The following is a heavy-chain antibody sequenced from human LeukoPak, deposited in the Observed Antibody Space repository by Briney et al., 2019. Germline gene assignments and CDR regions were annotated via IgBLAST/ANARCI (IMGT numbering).Heavy chain of an antibody. J-gene: IGHJ4*02. CDR1: GFPLSIYW. D-gene: IGHD2-21*01. CDR2: IKQDGSEK. V-gene: IGHV3-7*01. Sequence: GGSLRLFCAASGFPLSIYWLSWVRQAPGKGLEWVDNIKQDGSEKYYVDSVKGRFTISRDNAKNSLYLQMNSLRAEDTAVYYCAREEVTHIVVVIATYFDYWGQGTLVTVSS. CDR3: AREEVTHIVVVIATYFDY.